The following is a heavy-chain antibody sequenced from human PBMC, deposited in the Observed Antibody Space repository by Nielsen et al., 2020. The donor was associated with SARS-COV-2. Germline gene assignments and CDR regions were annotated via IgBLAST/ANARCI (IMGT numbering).Heavy chain of an antibody. V-gene: IGHV3-13*01. J-gene: IGHJ2*01. Sequence: GGSLRLSCEASGFTFTSYDMHWVRRATGKGLEWVSSIDAADDTYYPGSVKGRFTISRENAKNSLYLQMNSLRAGDTAVYYCARGTPYGDFPYWYFDLWGRGTLVTVSS. D-gene: IGHD4-17*01. CDR3: ARGTPYGDFPYWYFDL. CDR1: GFTFTSYD. CDR2: IDAADDT.